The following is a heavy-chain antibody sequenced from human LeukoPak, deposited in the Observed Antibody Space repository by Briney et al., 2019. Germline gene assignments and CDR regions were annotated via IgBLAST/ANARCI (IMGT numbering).Heavy chain of an antibody. CDR1: GFTFSSYS. CDR3: ASRLGAKGY. V-gene: IGHV3-48*04. CDR2: ISSSNNTI. Sequence: PGGSLRLSCAASGFTFSSYSMNWVRQAPGKGLEWLSYISSSNNTIYYADSVKGRFTISRDNAENPLYLQMHSLRAEDTAVYYCASRLGAKGYWGQGTLVTVSS. J-gene: IGHJ4*02. D-gene: IGHD1-26*01.